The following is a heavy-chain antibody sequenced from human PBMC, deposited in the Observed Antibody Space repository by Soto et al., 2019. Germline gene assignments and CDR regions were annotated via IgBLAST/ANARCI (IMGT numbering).Heavy chain of an antibody. D-gene: IGHD1-1*01. CDR2: IGGTDGDSDGVP. V-gene: IGHV3-23*01. J-gene: IGHJ6*02. CDR1: GFILNNYA. Sequence: VQLLESGGDLVQPGGSLRLSCVASGFILNNYAMSWVRQAPGKGLEWVSTIGGTDGDSDGVPWYEDSVKGRFTISRDSSANTLFLHMDNLRAEDSALYYCAGALENPYFYYGLNVWGQGTTVTVSS. CDR3: AGALENPYFYYGLNV.